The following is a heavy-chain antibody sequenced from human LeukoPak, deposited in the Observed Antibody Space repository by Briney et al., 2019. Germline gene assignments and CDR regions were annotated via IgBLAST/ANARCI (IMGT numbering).Heavy chain of an antibody. CDR2: ISSSGSTV. D-gene: IGHD2-15*01. CDR3: ATPLKLPPGYYGMEV. Sequence: GGSLRLSCAASGFTFSSYEMKWVRQAPGKGLEWVSYISSSGSTVYYADSVKGRFTISRDNAKNSLYLQVNSLRAEDTAVYYCATPLKLPPGYYGMEVWGKGTTVTVSS. J-gene: IGHJ6*04. CDR1: GFTFSSYE. V-gene: IGHV3-48*03.